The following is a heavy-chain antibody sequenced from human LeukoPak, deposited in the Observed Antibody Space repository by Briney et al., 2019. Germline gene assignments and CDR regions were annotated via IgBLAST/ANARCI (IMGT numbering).Heavy chain of an antibody. CDR2: ISSNGGST. D-gene: IGHD3-10*01. V-gene: IGHV3-64*01. J-gene: IGHJ4*02. CDR3: ARGIIYLDY. CDR1: GFTFSSYA. Sequence: GGSLRLSCAASGFTFSSYAMHWVRQAPGKGLEYVSAISSNGGSTYYANSVKGRFTISRDNSKNTLYLQMNSLRAEDTAVYYCARGIIYLDYWGQGTLVTVSS.